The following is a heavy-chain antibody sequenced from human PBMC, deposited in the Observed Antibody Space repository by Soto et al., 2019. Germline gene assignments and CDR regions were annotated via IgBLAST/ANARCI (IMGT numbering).Heavy chain of an antibody. D-gene: IGHD4-17*01. J-gene: IGHJ4*02. CDR1: GGSISSGGYY. CDR3: ARTMTTVTSVYFDY. V-gene: IGHV4-31*03. Sequence: SQTLSLTCTVSGGSISSGGYYWSWIRQHPGKGLEWIGYIYYSGSTYYNPSLKSRVTISVDTSKNQFSLKLSSVTAADTAVYYCARTMTTVTSVYFDYWGQGTLVTVSS. CDR2: IYYSGST.